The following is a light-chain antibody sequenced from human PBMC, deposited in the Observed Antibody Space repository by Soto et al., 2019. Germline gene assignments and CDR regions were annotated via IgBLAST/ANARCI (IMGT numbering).Light chain of an antibody. CDR3: QSYDSSLSAHV. CDR1: TSNIGAPYD. J-gene: IGLJ1*01. Sequence: QSVLTQPPSVSGAPGQRVSISCTGSTSNIGAPYDVHWYQHLPGTAPKLLIYGDNNRPSGVPDRFSGSKSGTSASLAITGLQAEDEADYYCQSYDSSLSAHVFGTGTKVTVL. V-gene: IGLV1-40*01. CDR2: GDN.